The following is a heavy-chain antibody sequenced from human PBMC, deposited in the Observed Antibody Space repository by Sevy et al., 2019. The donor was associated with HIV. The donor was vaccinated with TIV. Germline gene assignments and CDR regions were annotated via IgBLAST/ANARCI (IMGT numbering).Heavy chain of an antibody. CDR2: ISSSSSYI. V-gene: IGHV3-21*01. CDR3: AGGRDYDFWSGYTHYYYYGMDV. D-gene: IGHD3-3*01. CDR1: GFTFNNYA. Sequence: GGSLRLSCAASGFTFNNYAMTWVRQAPGKGLEWVSSISSSSSYIYYADSVKGRFTISRDNAKNSLYLQMNSLRAEDTAVYYCAGGRDYDFWSGYTHYYYYGMDVWGQGTTVTVSS. J-gene: IGHJ6*02.